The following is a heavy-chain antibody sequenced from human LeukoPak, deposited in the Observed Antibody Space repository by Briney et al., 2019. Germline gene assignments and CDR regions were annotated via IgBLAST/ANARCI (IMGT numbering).Heavy chain of an antibody. J-gene: IGHJ4*02. CDR3: ARALYNWSDVL. CDR1: GVPVSDYY. Sequence: GGSLRLSCAASGVPVSDYYTHWVRQAPGKGPVWVSRIGSDGGGTSYADSVKGRFTISRDNAKNTVYLQMSSLRGEDTAMYYCARALYNWSDVLWGQGTLVTVSS. CDR2: IGSDGGGT. D-gene: IGHD1-20*01. V-gene: IGHV3-74*01.